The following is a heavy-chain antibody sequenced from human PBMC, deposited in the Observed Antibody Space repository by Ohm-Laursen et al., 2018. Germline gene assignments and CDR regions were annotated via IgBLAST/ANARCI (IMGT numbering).Heavy chain of an antibody. D-gene: IGHD7-27*01. CDR3: AKEAGEYWYFDL. J-gene: IGHJ2*01. V-gene: IGHV3-9*01. CDR2: ISWNSGSI. CDR1: GFTLTSYA. Sequence: SLRLSCAATGFTLTSYAMSWVRQAPGKGLEWVSGISWNSGSIGYADSVKSRFTISRDNAKNSLYLQMNSLRAEDTALYYCAKEAGEYWYFDLWGRGTLVTVSS.